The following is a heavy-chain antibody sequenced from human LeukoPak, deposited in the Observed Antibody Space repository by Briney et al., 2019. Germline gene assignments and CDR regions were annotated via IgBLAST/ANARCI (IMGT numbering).Heavy chain of an antibody. V-gene: IGHV4-59*08. D-gene: IGHD2-21*01. Sequence: SETLSLTCTVSGGSIFSYYWSWIRQPPGKGLEWMGYIYYSGSTNYNPSLKSRVTISVDTSKNQFSLRVSSVTAADTAVYYCARHLNNCGDDCYIFDYWGQGTLVTVTS. CDR2: IYYSGST. CDR3: ARHLNNCGDDCYIFDY. J-gene: IGHJ4*02. CDR1: GGSIFSYY.